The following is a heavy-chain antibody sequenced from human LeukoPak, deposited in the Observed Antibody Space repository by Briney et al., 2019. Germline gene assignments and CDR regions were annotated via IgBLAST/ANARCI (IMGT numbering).Heavy chain of an antibody. CDR3: ARDSRGYSPGKYYFGY. Sequence: GGSLRLSCAASGFTVSSNYMSWVRQAPGKGLEWVSVIYKGGSIYYADSVKGRFTISRDNSKNTLYLQMNSLRAEDTAVYYCARDSRGYSPGKYYFGYWGQGTLVTVSS. D-gene: IGHD5-18*01. CDR1: GFTVSSNY. V-gene: IGHV3-66*01. CDR2: IYKGGSI. J-gene: IGHJ4*02.